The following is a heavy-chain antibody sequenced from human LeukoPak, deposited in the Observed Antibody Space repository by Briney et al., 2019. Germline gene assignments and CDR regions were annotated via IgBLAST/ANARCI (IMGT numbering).Heavy chain of an antibody. CDR1: GFTFSDFY. CDR2: MSGTGKTI. CDR3: ARGGGDYTSRYYMGV. Sequence: GGSLRLSCAASGFTFSDFYMHWIRQAPGKGLEWVSYMSGTGKTISDADSLKGRFTISRDNTKNLLFLQVNTQRVEDTATYYCARGGGDYTSRYYMGVWGKGTTVTVSS. V-gene: IGHV3-11*04. D-gene: IGHD3-3*01. J-gene: IGHJ6*03.